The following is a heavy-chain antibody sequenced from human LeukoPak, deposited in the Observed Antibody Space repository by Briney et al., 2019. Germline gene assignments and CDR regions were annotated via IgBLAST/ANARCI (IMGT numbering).Heavy chain of an antibody. D-gene: IGHD3-22*01. J-gene: IGHJ4*02. V-gene: IGHV4-59*01. CDR1: GGSISSYY. Sequence: SETLSITCTVSGGSISSYYWSWIRQPPGKRLEWIGYIYYSGSTNYNPSLKSRVTISVDTSKNQFSLKLSSVTAADTAVYYCARAGVSSGYWSLWGQGTLVTVSS. CDR3: ARAGVSSGYWSL. CDR2: IYYSGST.